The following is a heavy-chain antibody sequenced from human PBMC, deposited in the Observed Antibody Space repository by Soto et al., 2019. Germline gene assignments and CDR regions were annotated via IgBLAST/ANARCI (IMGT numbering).Heavy chain of an antibody. CDR2: IIPIFGTA. D-gene: IGHD4-17*01. CDR1: GGIFSSYA. Sequence: QVQLVQSGAEVKKPGSSVKVSCKASGGIFSSYAISWVRQAPGQGLEWMGGIIPIFGTANYAQKFQGRVTITADKATSTAYMELSSLTSEDTAVYYCASASYGANWFDPWGQGTLVTVSS. V-gene: IGHV1-69*06. CDR3: ASASYGANWFDP. J-gene: IGHJ5*02.